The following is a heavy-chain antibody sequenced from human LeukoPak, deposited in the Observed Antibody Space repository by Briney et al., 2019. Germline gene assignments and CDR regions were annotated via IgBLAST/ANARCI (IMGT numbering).Heavy chain of an antibody. CDR2: INSDGSRT. CDR3: ARDPFGSGSYFGGMDV. J-gene: IGHJ6*02. CDR1: GFTFSRYW. V-gene: IGHV3-74*01. Sequence: GGSLRLSCAASGFTFSRYWMHWVRQAPGKGLVWVSRINSDGSRTTYADSVKCRFPISRDNAKNTLYLQINSLRAEDTAVYYCARDPFGSGSYFGGMDVWGQGTTVTVSS. D-gene: IGHD3-10*01.